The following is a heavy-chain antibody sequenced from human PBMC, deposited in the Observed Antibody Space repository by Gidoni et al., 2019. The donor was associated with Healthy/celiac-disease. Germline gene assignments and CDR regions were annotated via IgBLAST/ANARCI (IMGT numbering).Heavy chain of an antibody. CDR3: ARESRPIVVVPAAMYYYYYGMDV. CDR2: INPNRGGT. V-gene: IGHV1-2*04. D-gene: IGHD2-2*01. J-gene: IGHJ6*02. Sequence: QVQLVPSGAEVQKPGASVTVSCKASGYTFTGYYMHWLRQAPGQGLEWMGWINPNRGGTNYAQKFQGWVTMTRDTSLSTAYMELSRLRSDETAVYYCARESRPIVVVPAAMYYYYYGMDVWGQGTTVTVSS. CDR1: GYTFTGYY.